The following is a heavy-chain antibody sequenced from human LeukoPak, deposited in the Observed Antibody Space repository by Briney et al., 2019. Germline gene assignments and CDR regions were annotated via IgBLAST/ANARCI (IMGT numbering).Heavy chain of an antibody. CDR3: ARSLIDYGGSYDAFNI. J-gene: IGHJ3*02. CDR1: GGTFSTYA. Sequence: SVKVSCKASGGTFSTYAISWVRQAPGQGLEWMGGITPILGTANYAQKFQGRVTINADQSTSTAYMELSSLRSEDTAVYYCARSLIDYGGSYDAFNIWGQGTMVTISS. V-gene: IGHV1-69*10. D-gene: IGHD4-23*01. CDR2: ITPILGTA.